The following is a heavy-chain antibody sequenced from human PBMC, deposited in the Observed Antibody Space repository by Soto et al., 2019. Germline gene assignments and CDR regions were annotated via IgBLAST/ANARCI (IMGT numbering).Heavy chain of an antibody. Sequence: QVQLVQSGAEVKKPGSSVTVSCKASGGSFSEVAISWVRQAPGQGLEWMGRIIPVVGNTDYTQKFQGRLTILADESTNTAYMELSSLRSEDTAVYYCATLEATTLPFESWGQGTLVTVSS. CDR2: IIPVVGNT. CDR3: ATLEATTLPFES. D-gene: IGHD1-26*01. J-gene: IGHJ4*02. V-gene: IGHV1-69*01. CDR1: GGSFSEVA.